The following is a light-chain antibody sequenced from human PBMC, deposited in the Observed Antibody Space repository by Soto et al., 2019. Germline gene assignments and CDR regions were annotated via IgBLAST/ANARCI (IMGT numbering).Light chain of an antibody. CDR3: QQYYSNPRT. Sequence: DIVMTQSPDSLAVSLGERATINCKSSQSVLYSSNNKNYLAWYQQKPGQPPKLLIYWASTRESGVPDRFSGRGSGTDFTITISSLQAEDVAVYYCQQYYSNPRTFGQGTKVEIK. CDR2: WAS. CDR1: QSVLYSSNNKNY. V-gene: IGKV4-1*01. J-gene: IGKJ1*01.